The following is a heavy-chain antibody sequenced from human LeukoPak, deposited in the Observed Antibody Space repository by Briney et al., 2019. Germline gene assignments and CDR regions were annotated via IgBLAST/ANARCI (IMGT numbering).Heavy chain of an antibody. V-gene: IGHV3-21*01. CDR3: GRGRDY. D-gene: IGHD2-15*01. CDR2: ISGNSHYI. J-gene: IGHJ4*02. Sequence: GGSLRLSCAASGFTFTSYAMNWVRQAPGKGLEWFSAISGNSHYIYYADTVKGRLSIYRDNAKTALYLQMNSLRAEDTAVCYCGRGRDYWGQGTLVTVSS. CDR1: GFTFTSYA.